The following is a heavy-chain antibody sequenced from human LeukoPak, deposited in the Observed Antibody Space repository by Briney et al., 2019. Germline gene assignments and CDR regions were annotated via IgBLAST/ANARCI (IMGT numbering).Heavy chain of an antibody. CDR1: GYSISSGYY. CDR2: IYHSGST. D-gene: IGHD3-22*01. J-gene: IGHJ4*02. CDR3: ARVNSEYYDRGYFDY. Sequence: SETLSLTCTVSGYSISSGYYWGWIRQPPGKGLEWIGSIYHSGSTYYNPSLKSRVTISVDTSKNQFSLKLSSVTAADTAVYYCARVNSEYYDRGYFDYWGQGTLVTVSS. V-gene: IGHV4-38-2*02.